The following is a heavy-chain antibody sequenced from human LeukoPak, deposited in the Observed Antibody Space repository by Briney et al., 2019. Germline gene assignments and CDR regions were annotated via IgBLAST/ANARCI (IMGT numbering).Heavy chain of an antibody. V-gene: IGHV1-18*01. CDR1: GYTFTSYG. D-gene: IGHD3-10*01. CDR3: ARRRITMVRGPNQSGSWFDP. J-gene: IGHJ5*02. CDR2: ISAYNGNT. Sequence: ASVKVSCKASGYTFTSYGISWVRQAPGQGLEWMGWISAYNGNTNYAQKLQGRVTMTTDTSTSTAYMELRSLRSDDTAVYYCARRRITMVRGPNQSGSWFDPWGQGTLVTVSS.